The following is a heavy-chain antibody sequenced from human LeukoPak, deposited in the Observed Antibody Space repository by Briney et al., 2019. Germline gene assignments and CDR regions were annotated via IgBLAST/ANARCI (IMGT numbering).Heavy chain of an antibody. V-gene: IGHV3-30-3*01. CDR2: ISYDGSNK. J-gene: IGHJ4*02. Sequence: PGGSLGLSCAASGFTFSSYAMHWVRQAPGKGLEWVAVISYDGSNKYYADSVKGRFTISRDNSKNTLYLQMNSLRAEDTAVYYCARDSVGAADYWGQGTLVTVSS. D-gene: IGHD2-15*01. CDR1: GFTFSSYA. CDR3: ARDSVGAADY.